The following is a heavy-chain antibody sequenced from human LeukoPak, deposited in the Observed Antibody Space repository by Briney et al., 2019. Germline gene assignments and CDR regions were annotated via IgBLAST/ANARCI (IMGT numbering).Heavy chain of an antibody. CDR2: IWYDGSNK. J-gene: IGHJ4*02. Sequence: GRSLRLSGAASGFTFSSYGMHWVRQAPGKGLEWVAVIWYDGSNKYYADSVKGRFTISRDNSKNTLYLQMNSLRAEDTAVYYCARDGLSSGWLQDYWGQGTLVTVSS. D-gene: IGHD6-19*01. CDR1: GFTFSSYG. V-gene: IGHV3-33*01. CDR3: ARDGLSSGWLQDY.